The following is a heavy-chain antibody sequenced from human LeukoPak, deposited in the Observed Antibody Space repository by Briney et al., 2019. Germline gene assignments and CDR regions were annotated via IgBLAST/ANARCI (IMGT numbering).Heavy chain of an antibody. CDR2: IYYSGST. V-gene: IGHV4-39*07. J-gene: IGHJ5*02. CDR1: GGSISSSSYY. CDR3: ARDSRSRWEPRFDP. Sequence: SETLSLTCTVSGGSISSSSYYWGWIRQPPGKGLEWIGSIYYSGSTYYNPSLKSRVTISVDTSKNQFSLKLSSVTAADTAVYYCARDSRSRWEPRFDPWGQGTLVTVSS. D-gene: IGHD1-26*01.